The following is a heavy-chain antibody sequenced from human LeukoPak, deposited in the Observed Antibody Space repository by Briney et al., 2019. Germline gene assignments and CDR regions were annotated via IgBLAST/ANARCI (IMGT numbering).Heavy chain of an antibody. CDR2: ISGSGAST. CDR3: ANNHDIVGAKMWAFDI. J-gene: IGHJ3*02. V-gene: IGHV3-23*01. D-gene: IGHD1-26*01. Sequence: PGGSLRLSCAASGFTFSSYAMSWVRQAPGNGLEWVSAISGSGASTYYADSVKGRFTISRDNSKNALYLQMNSLRAEDTAIYYCANNHDIVGAKMWAFDIWGQGTMVTVSS. CDR1: GFTFSSYA.